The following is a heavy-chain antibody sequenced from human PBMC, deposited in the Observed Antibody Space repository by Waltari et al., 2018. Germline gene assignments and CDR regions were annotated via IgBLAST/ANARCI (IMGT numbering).Heavy chain of an antibody. J-gene: IGHJ4*02. CDR2: ITVGDDT. CDR1: GITFSNYA. V-gene: IGHV3-23*01. Sequence: EVQLLESGGDLVQPGGSLRLSCAASGITFSNYAINWVRLAPGPGLEWVSAITVGDDTYYADSVKGRFTISRDTSKDTVHLQMNGLRAEDTAVYYCATPFYNWDDPLHSWGQGTLVTVSS. CDR3: ATPFYNWDDPLHS. D-gene: IGHD1-20*01.